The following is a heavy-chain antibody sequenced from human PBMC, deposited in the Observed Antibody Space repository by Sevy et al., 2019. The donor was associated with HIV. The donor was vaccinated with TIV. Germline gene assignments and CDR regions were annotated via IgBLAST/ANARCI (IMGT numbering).Heavy chain of an antibody. D-gene: IGHD5-12*01. Sequence: ASVKVSCKASGYTFTGYYMHWVRQAPGQGLEWMGWINPNSGGTNYAQKFQGRFTMTRDTSISTAYMELSRLRSDDTAVYYCAREVPAATIMSWFDPWGQGTLVTVSS. CDR2: INPNSGGT. V-gene: IGHV1-2*02. CDR3: AREVPAATIMSWFDP. CDR1: GYTFTGYY. J-gene: IGHJ5*02.